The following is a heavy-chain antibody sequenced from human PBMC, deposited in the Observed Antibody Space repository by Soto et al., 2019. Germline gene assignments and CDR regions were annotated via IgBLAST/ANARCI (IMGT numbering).Heavy chain of an antibody. D-gene: IGHD1-1*01. CDR2: IYYSGST. CDR3: ARHGNNWYYFDY. V-gene: IGHV4-39*01. Sequence: QLQLQESGPGLVKPSETLSLTCTVSGGSISSSSYYWGWIRQPPGKGLEWFGTIYYSGSTYYNPSLKSRVSISVDTSKNQFSLKLSSVTAADTAVYFCARHGNNWYYFDYWGQGTLVTVSS. CDR1: GGSISSSSYY. J-gene: IGHJ4*02.